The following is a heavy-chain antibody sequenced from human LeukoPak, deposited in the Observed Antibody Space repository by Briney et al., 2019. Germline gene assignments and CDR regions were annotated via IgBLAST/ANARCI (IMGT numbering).Heavy chain of an antibody. V-gene: IGHV3-53*05. D-gene: IGHD4-17*01. J-gene: IGHJ6*02. CDR1: GFSVSDNY. CDR3: ARDTVTDYYYYGMDV. CDR2: MYRGGPT. Sequence: GGSLRLSCAVGGFSVSDNYMSWIRQAPGKGLEWVSVMYRGGPTYYADSVKGRFTVSRDNSKNTLYLEMNSLRAEDTAVYYCARDTVTDYYYYGMDVWGQGTTVTVSS.